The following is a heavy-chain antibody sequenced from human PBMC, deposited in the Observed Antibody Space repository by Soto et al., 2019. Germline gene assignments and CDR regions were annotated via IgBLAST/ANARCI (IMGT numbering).Heavy chain of an antibody. V-gene: IGHV4-39*01. CDR3: ARQWGLPPEYYFDY. J-gene: IGHJ4*01. CDR1: VGSISISSYY. Sequence: SATLSLTCTVSVGSISISSYYCGWIRQPPGKGLEWIGSIYYSGSTYYNPSLKSRVTISVDTSKNQFYLKLSSVTAADTAVYYCARQWGLPPEYYFDYWGQGTLVTGPS. CDR2: IYYSGST. D-gene: IGHD3-16*01.